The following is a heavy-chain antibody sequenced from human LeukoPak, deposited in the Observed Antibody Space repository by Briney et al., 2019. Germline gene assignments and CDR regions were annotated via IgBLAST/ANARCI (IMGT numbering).Heavy chain of an antibody. V-gene: IGHV3-23*01. CDR3: AKDGKKYGSTWDFDY. J-gene: IGHJ4*02. CDR1: GFTFSSYA. Sequence: PGGSLRLSCAASGFTFSSYAMIWVRQAPGKGLEWVSLISGNGYNKYYADSVKGRFTVSRDNSKSTLYLQLNSLRAEDTAVYYCAKDGKKYGSTWDFDYWGQGTLVTVSS. D-gene: IGHD6-13*01. CDR2: ISGNGYNK.